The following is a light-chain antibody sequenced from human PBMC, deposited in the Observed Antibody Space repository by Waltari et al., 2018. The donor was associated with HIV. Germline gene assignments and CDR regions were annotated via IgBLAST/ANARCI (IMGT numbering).Light chain of an antibody. J-gene: IGLJ1*01. CDR1: NSNIESNY. CDR2: RNS. V-gene: IGLV1-47*01. CDR3: ASWDDSLNAFV. Sequence: QSVLTQPPSASATPGQRITISCSGGNSNIESNYVYWYQQLPGTAPKVFIYRNSQRPSGGPDRFSCSKSGTSASLIISGLRSGDEADYYCASWDDSLNAFVFGTGTKVTVL.